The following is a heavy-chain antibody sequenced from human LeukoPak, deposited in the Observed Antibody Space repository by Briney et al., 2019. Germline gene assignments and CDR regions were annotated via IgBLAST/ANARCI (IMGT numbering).Heavy chain of an antibody. CDR3: ARRYSGDSPLDY. Sequence: GGSLRLSCAASGFTFSSYAMHWVRQAPGKGLEYVSAISSNGGSTYYANSVKGRFTISRDNSKNTLYLQMNSLRVEDTAVYYCARRYSGDSPLDYWGQGTLVTVSS. D-gene: IGHD2-21*02. CDR1: GFTFSSYA. J-gene: IGHJ4*02. V-gene: IGHV3-64*01. CDR2: ISSNGGST.